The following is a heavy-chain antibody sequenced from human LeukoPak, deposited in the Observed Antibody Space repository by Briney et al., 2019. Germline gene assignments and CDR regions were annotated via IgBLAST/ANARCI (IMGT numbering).Heavy chain of an antibody. V-gene: IGHV4-30-2*01. CDR1: GGSISSGGYY. CDR3: ASSAGRDGYRGVY. CDR2: IYHSGST. J-gene: IGHJ4*02. Sequence: SQTLSLTCTVSGGSISSGGYYWSWIRQPPGKGLEWIGYIYHSGSTYYNPSLKSRVTISVDRSKNQFSLKLSSVTAADTAVYYCASSAGRDGYRGVYWGQGTLVTVSS. D-gene: IGHD5-24*01.